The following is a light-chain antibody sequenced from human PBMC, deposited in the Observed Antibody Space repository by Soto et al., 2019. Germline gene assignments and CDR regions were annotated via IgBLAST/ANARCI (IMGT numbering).Light chain of an antibody. J-gene: IGKJ1*01. Sequence: DVVLTQSPLSLPVTLGQPASISCRSSQALIHSDGNTYFTWFQQRPGQSPRGLIYNVSDRDSGVPDRFSGSGSGTDFTLKISRVEAEDVGIYYCMQNTHWPRTFGQGTKVEIK. CDR3: MQNTHWPRT. CDR1: QALIHSDGNTY. CDR2: NVS. V-gene: IGKV2-30*02.